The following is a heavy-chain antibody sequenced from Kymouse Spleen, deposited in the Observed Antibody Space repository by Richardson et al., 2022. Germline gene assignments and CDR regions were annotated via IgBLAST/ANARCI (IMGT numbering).Heavy chain of an antibody. V-gene: IGHV4-34*01. CDR1: GGSFSGYY. CDR2: INHSGST. J-gene: IGHJ4*02. D-gene: IGHD3-10*01. CDR3: AREGITMVRGVIIDYFDY. Sequence: QVQLQQWGAGLLKPSETLSLTCAVYGGSFSGYYWSWIRQPPGKGLEWIGEINHSGSTNYNPSLKSRVTISVDTSKNQFSLKLSSVTAADTAVYYCAREGITMVRGVIIDYFDYWGQGTLVTVSS.